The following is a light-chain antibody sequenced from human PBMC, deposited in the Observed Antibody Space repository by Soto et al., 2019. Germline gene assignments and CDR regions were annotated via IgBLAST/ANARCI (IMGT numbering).Light chain of an antibody. CDR3: CSYARTNSVI. V-gene: IGLV2-23*01. CDR1: SSDVGISNL. Sequence: QSVLTQPPSVSAAPGQKVTISCSGTSSDVGISNLVSWYQQHPGKAPKLIIYEGGKRPSGVSDRFSGSESGNTASLTISGLQAEDEADYYCCSYARTNSVIFGRGTKVTVL. CDR2: EGG. J-gene: IGLJ2*01.